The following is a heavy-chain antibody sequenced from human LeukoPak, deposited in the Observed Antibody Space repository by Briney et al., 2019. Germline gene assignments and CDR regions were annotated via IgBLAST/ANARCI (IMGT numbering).Heavy chain of an antibody. CDR2: ISAYNGNT. Sequence: ASVKVSCKASGYTFTSYGISWVRQAPGQGLEWMGWISAYNGNTNYAQKPQGRVTMTTDTSTSTAYMELRSLRSDDTAVYYCARAVATVTIGGNFDYWGQGTLVTVSS. D-gene: IGHD4-17*01. J-gene: IGHJ4*02. CDR1: GYTFTSYG. V-gene: IGHV1-18*01. CDR3: ARAVATVTIGGNFDY.